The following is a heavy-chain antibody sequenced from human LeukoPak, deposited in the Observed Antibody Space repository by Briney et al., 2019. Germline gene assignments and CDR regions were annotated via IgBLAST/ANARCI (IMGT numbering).Heavy chain of an antibody. Sequence: GGSLRHSCAASYSGFTFTNYWMNWVRQAPGKGLEWVANIRQDGSDKYYVDSVKGRFTISRDNAKNSLYLQMNSLRAEDTAVYYCARGYPTHAFDIWGQGTMVTVSS. CDR3: ARGYPTHAFDI. D-gene: IGHD5-18*01. V-gene: IGHV3-7*01. CDR1: YSGFTFTNYW. J-gene: IGHJ3*02. CDR2: IRQDGSDK.